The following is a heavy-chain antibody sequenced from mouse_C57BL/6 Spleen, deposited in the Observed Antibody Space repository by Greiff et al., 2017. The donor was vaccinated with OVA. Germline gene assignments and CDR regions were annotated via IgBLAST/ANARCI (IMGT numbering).Heavy chain of an antibody. V-gene: IGHV1-72*01. Sequence: QVQLQQPGAELVKPGASVKLSCKASGYTFTSYWMHWVKQRPGRGLEWIGRIDPNSGGTKYNEKFKSKATLTVDKPSSTAYMQLSILTSEDSAVYYCARSYYYGSSYANYYAMDYWGQGTSVTVSS. CDR2: IDPNSGGT. CDR1: GYTFTSYW. D-gene: IGHD1-1*01. CDR3: ARSYYYGSSYANYYAMDY. J-gene: IGHJ4*01.